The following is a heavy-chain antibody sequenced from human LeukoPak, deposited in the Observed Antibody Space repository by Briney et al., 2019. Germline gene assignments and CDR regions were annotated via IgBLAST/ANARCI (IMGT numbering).Heavy chain of an antibody. J-gene: IGHJ4*02. CDR2: ISYDGTKQ. CDR3: ARGVHALGY. D-gene: IGHD2-2*01. Sequence: GGSLRLSCAASGFTFSSYAMSWARQAPGKGLEWVSSISYDGTKQNYTNSVKGRFTISRDNSRNMLFLQMNSLRPEDTAVYYCARGVHALGYWGQGALVIVSS. V-gene: IGHV3-30-3*01. CDR1: GFTFSSYA.